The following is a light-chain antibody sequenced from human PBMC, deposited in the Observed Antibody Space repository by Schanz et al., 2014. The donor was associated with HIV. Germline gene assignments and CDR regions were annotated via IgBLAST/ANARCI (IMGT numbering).Light chain of an antibody. Sequence: QSALTQPASVSGSLGQSITISCTGPSSDVGSYNLVSWYQQHPGKAPKLMIYEGSKRPSGVSNRVSGSKSGNTASLTISGLQAEDEGKYYCCSYGGSSVVFGGGTKLTVL. CDR3: CSYGGSSVV. CDR1: SSDVGSYNL. J-gene: IGLJ2*01. V-gene: IGLV2-23*01. CDR2: EGS.